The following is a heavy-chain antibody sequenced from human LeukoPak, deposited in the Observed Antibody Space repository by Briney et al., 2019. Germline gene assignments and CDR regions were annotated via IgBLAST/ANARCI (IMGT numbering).Heavy chain of an antibody. CDR3: VRDPMSYCSSTSCPLGFDP. V-gene: IGHV4-4*07. J-gene: IGHJ5*02. CDR1: GGSISSYY. Sequence: PSETLSLTCTVSGGSISSYYWSWIRQPAGKGLEWIGRIYTSGSTNYNPSLKSRVTMSVDTSKNQFSLKLSSVTAADTAVYYCVRDPMSYCSSTSCPLGFDPWGQGTLVTVSS. CDR2: IYTSGST. D-gene: IGHD2-2*01.